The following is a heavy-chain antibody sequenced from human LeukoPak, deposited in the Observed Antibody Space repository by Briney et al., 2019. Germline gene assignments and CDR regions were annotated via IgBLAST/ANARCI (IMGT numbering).Heavy chain of an antibody. J-gene: IGHJ3*02. Sequence: GGSLRLSCAASGFTFSSYSMNWVRQAPGKGLEWVSYISSGSSTIYYADSVKGRFSISRDNAKDSLCLQMNSLRDDDTGVYYCARENIVVVTAIRDAFDIWGQGTMVTVSS. D-gene: IGHD2-21*02. V-gene: IGHV3-48*02. CDR2: ISSGSSTI. CDR3: ARENIVVVTAIRDAFDI. CDR1: GFTFSSYS.